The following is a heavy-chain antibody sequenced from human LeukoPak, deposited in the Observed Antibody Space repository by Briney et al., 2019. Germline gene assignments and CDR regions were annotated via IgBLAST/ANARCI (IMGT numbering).Heavy chain of an antibody. J-gene: IGHJ6*02. CDR1: GFTFSSYS. CDR2: ISSSSSTI. D-gene: IGHD2-2*01. V-gene: IGHV3-48*01. CDR3: ARPGECTSTSCYYYYYYGMDV. Sequence: PGGSLRLSCAASGFTFSSYSMNWVRQAPGKGLEWVSYISSSSSTIYYADSVKGRFTISRDNAKNSLYLQMNSLRVEDTAVYYCARPGECTSTSCYYYYYYGMDVWGQGTTVTVSS.